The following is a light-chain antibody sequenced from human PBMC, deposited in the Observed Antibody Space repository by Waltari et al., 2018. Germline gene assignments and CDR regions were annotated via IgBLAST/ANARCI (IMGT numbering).Light chain of an antibody. V-gene: IGLV1-44*01. Sequence: QSILTQSNSASATPGQRVTLSCSGSSSHLGTNSCHWYQPVPGAAPRLLLYSNSLRPSGVPDRFSGSKSGTSASLAISGLQSEDEAVYYCATWDSNLNAWLFGGGTKVTVL. J-gene: IGLJ2*01. CDR1: SSHLGTNS. CDR3: ATWDSNLNAWL. CDR2: SNS.